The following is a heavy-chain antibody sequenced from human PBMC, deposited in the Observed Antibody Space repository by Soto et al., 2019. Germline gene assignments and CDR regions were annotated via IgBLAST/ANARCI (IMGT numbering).Heavy chain of an antibody. V-gene: IGHV3-23*01. CDR1: GFTFSSYA. Sequence: GGSLRLSCAASGFTFSSYAMSWVRQAPGKGLEWVSAIGGSGGSTYYADSVKGRLTISRDNSKNTLYLQMNSLRAEDTAVYYCAKDPRSDNWYDPWGQGTLVTVSS. CDR3: AKDPRSDNWYDP. J-gene: IGHJ5*02. CDR2: IGGSGGST.